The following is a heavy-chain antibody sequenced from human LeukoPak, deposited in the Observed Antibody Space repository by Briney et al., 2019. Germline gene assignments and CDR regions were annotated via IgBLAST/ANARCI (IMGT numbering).Heavy chain of an antibody. CDR1: GFTFSRYA. CDR2: INDNGGRT. J-gene: IGHJ4*02. Sequence: GGSLRLSCSASGFTFSRYAMHWVRQAPGKGLEYVSGINDNGGRTHYGDSVKGRFSISRDNSKNTLHLQMSTLRAQDTALYYCVKDVGGSYAFDYWGQGILVTVAS. CDR3: VKDVGGSYAFDY. D-gene: IGHD1-26*01. V-gene: IGHV3-64D*09.